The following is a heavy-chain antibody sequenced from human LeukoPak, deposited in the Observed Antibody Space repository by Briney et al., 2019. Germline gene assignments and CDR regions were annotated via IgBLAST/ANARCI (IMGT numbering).Heavy chain of an antibody. CDR3: TGDYYDSSGYN. CDR1: GFTFSSYS. CDR2: ISSSSSTI. Sequence: PGGSLRLSCAASGFTFSSYSMNRVRQAPGKGLEWVSYISSSSSTIYYADSVKGRFTISRDNAKNSLYPQMNSLRAEDTAVYYCTGDYYDSSGYNWGQGTLVTVSS. D-gene: IGHD3-22*01. J-gene: IGHJ4*02. V-gene: IGHV3-48*01.